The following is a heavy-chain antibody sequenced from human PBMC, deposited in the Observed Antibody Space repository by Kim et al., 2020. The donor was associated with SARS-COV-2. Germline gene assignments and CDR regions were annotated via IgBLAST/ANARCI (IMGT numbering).Heavy chain of an antibody. D-gene: IGHD2-21*01. V-gene: IGHV4-4*02. J-gene: IGHJ5*02. CDR3: ARTFFYHSVGVWFGGWFDP. Sequence: KSRVTISGDKSKNQFSLKLSSVTAADTAVYYCARTFFYHSVGVWFGGWFDPWGQGTLVTVSS.